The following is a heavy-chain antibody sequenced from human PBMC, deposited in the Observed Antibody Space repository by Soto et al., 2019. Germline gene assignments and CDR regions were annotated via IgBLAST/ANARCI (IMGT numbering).Heavy chain of an antibody. CDR2: IDNSGST. Sequence: SETLSLTCTVSGGPISSGGYYWSWIRQHPGKGLEWIGYIDNSGSTYYNPSLKSRVTMSVDTSENQFSLRLTSVTAADTAVYYCARDRMRGYHPYFDSWGPGPLVTVSS. D-gene: IGHD5-18*01. V-gene: IGHV4-31*03. J-gene: IGHJ4*02. CDR3: ARDRMRGYHPYFDS. CDR1: GGPISSGGYY.